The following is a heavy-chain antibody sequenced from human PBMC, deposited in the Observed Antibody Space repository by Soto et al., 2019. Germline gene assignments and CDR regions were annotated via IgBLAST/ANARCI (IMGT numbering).Heavy chain of an antibody. CDR2: IYYSGST. CDR3: ARHLPLSAAAGYMDV. Sequence: SETLSLTCTVSGGSISSYYWSWIRQPPGKGLEWIGYIYYSGSTNYNPSLKSRVTISVDTSKNQFSLKLSSVTAADTAVYYCARHLPLSAAAGYMDVWGKGTTVTVSS. V-gene: IGHV4-59*08. J-gene: IGHJ6*03. D-gene: IGHD2-15*01. CDR1: GGSISSYY.